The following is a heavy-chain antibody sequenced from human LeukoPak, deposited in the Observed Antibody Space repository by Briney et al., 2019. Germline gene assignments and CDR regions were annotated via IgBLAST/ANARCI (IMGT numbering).Heavy chain of an antibody. CDR2: IGTAGDT. CDR1: GFTFSSYD. Sequence: GGSLRLSCAASGFTFSSYDMHWVRQATGKGLEWVSAIGTAGDTYYPGSVKGRFTISRENAKNSLYLQMNSLRAEDTAVYYCVRTLRCGGNSGFDYWGQGTLVTVSS. CDR3: VRTLRCGGNSGFDY. J-gene: IGHJ4*02. V-gene: IGHV3-13*01. D-gene: IGHD4-23*01.